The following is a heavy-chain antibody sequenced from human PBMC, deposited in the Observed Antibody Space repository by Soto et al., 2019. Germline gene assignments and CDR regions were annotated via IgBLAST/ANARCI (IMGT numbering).Heavy chain of an antibody. J-gene: IGHJ4*02. V-gene: IGHV3-30*18. Sequence: QVQLVESGGGVVQPGRSLRLSCAASGFTFSSYGMNWVRQAPGKGLEWVAVVSYDEITKYYADSVKGRFTISRDNSKNTVYLQINSLRPEDTAVYYCAKPLGLLRRAMAQGSDYWGQGTLVTVSS. CDR1: GFTFSSYG. CDR3: AKPLGLLRRAMAQGSDY. CDR2: VSYDEITK. D-gene: IGHD5-18*01.